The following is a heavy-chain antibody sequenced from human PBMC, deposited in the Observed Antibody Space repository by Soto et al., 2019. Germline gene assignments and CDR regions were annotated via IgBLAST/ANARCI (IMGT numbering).Heavy chain of an antibody. V-gene: IGHV4-34*01. CDR3: ATGYYYYYGMDV. Sequence: QVQLQQGGAGLLKPSETLSLTCAVYGGSFSGYYWSWIRQPPGKGLEWIGEINHSGSTNYNPSLKSRVTISVDTSKNQLSLKLSSVTAADTAVYYCATGYYYYYGMDVWGQETTVTVSS. J-gene: IGHJ6*02. CDR2: INHSGST. CDR1: GGSFSGYY.